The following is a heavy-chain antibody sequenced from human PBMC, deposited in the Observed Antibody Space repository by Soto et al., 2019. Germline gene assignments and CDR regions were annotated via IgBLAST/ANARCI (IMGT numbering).Heavy chain of an antibody. J-gene: IGHJ4*02. D-gene: IGHD2-15*01. V-gene: IGHV3-23*01. CDR1: GFTFSSYA. Sequence: LGGSLRLSCAASGFTFSSYAVGWVRQGPGKGLEWVAVVSIGGSTHYADSVRGRFTISRDNSKNTLSLQMNSLTAEDTAVYFCAKRRGAGGHFDYWGQGALVTVSS. CDR3: AKRRGAGGHFDY. CDR2: VSIGGST.